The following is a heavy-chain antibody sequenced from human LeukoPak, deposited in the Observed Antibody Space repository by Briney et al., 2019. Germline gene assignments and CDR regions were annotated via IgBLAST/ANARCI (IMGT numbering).Heavy chain of an antibody. Sequence: ASVKVSCKASGYTFTGYYMHWVRQAPGQGLEWMGWINPSGGSTSYAQKFQGRVTMTRDMSTSTVYMELSSLRSEDTAVYYCARAHDSSGYYYYYYMDVWGKGTTVTVSS. V-gene: IGHV1-46*01. CDR2: INPSGGST. J-gene: IGHJ6*03. CDR1: GYTFTGYY. D-gene: IGHD3-22*01. CDR3: ARAHDSSGYYYYYYMDV.